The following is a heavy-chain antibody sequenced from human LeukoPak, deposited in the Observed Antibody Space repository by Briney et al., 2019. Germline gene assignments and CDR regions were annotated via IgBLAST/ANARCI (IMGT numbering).Heavy chain of an antibody. D-gene: IGHD3-10*01. CDR3: ARGGYYGSGSHP. CDR2: IYHSGST. V-gene: IGHV4-30-2*06. Sequence: PSETLSLTCTVSGGSISSGGYYWSWIRQSPGKGLEWIGYIYHSGSTYYNPSLKSRVTISVDRSKNQFSLKLSSVTAADTAVYYCARGGYYGSGSHPWGQGTLVTVSS. CDR1: GGSISSGGYY. J-gene: IGHJ5*02.